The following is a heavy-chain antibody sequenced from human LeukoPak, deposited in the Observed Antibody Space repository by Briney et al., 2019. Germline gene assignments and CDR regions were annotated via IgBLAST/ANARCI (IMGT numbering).Heavy chain of an antibody. CDR3: ARGGITIFGVVIYMDV. J-gene: IGHJ6*03. V-gene: IGHV3-21*04. CDR1: GFTFSSYS. D-gene: IGHD3-3*01. CDR2: ISSSSSYI. Sequence: GGSLRLPCAASGFTFSSYSMNWVRQAPGKGLEWVSSISSSSSYICYADSVKGRFTISRDNAKNSLYLQMNSLRAEDTALYYCARGGITIFGVVIYMDVWGKGTTVTVSS.